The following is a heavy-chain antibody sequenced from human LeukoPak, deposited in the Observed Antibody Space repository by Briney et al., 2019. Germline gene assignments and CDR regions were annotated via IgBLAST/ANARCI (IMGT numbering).Heavy chain of an antibody. CDR3: ARGLAVTRSIDY. CDR2: IIPIFGTA. J-gene: IGHJ4*02. CDR1: GGTFSSYA. V-gene: IGHV1-69*13. Sequence: ASVKVSCKASGGTFSSYAISWVRQAPGQGLEWMGGIIPIFGTANYAQKFQGRVTITADESTSTAYMELSSLRSGDTAVYYCARGLAVTRSIDYWGQGTLVTVSS. D-gene: IGHD4-17*01.